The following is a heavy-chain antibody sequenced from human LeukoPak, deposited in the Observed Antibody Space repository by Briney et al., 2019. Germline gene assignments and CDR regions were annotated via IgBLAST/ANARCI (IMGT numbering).Heavy chain of an antibody. V-gene: IGHV3-49*04. CDR2: IRSKAYGGTT. D-gene: IGHD2-2*01. CDR3: TRDLADIVVVPAAIRTETKGYYYMDV. CDR1: GFTFGDYA. J-gene: IGHJ6*03. Sequence: PGGSLRLSCTPSGFTFGDYAMSWVRQAPGKGLEWVGFIRSKAYGGTTEYAASVKGRFTISRDDSKSIAYLQMNSLKTEDTAVYYCTRDLADIVVVPAAIRTETKGYYYMDVWGKGTTVTVSS.